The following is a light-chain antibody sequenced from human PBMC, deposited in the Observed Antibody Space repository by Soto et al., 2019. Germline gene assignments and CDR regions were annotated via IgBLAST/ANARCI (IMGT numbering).Light chain of an antibody. CDR1: QSIGSN. Sequence: EIVMTQSPATLSVSPGERATLSCRASQSIGSNLAWYQQKPGQTPRLLIYGTSIRATGIPARVSGSGSVTEFTLTISSLQSEDFAVYYCQHYNNWPLTFGGGTKVDIK. CDR2: GTS. V-gene: IGKV3-15*01. CDR3: QHYNNWPLT. J-gene: IGKJ4*01.